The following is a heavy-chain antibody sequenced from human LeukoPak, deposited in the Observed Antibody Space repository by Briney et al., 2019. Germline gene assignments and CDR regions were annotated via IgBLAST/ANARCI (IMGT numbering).Heavy chain of an antibody. V-gene: IGHV3-53*01. CDR3: ARDFGSYSPSDY. Sequence: GGSLRLSCTASGFTVSSNYMSWVRQAPGKGLEWVSVIYSGGSTYYADSVKGRFTISRDNSKNTLYLQMNSLRAEDTAVYYCARDFGSYSPSDYWGQGTLVTVSS. CDR1: GFTVSSNY. D-gene: IGHD1-26*01. J-gene: IGHJ4*02. CDR2: IYSGGST.